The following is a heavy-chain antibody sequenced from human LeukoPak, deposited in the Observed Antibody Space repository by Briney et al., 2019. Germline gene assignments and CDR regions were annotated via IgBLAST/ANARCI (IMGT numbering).Heavy chain of an antibody. CDR3: ARLLRPYDASGYHFFDS. J-gene: IGHJ4*02. V-gene: IGHV4-59*01. Sequence: SETLSLTCSASGGSMSSYYRAWVRQPPGKGLDWIGYLYYTGSAKYNASLMRRVTISVDTPKNQFSLMQTSRTAADTAAYFCARLLRPYDASGYHFFDSWGQGVLVTVSS. D-gene: IGHD5-12*01. CDR1: GGSMSSYY. CDR2: LYYTGSA.